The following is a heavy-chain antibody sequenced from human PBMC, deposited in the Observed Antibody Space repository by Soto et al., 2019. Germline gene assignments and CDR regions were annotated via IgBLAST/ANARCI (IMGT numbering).Heavy chain of an antibody. CDR2: IKQDGSEK. CDR3: ARDALSGWYTGFKSPHWFDP. J-gene: IGHJ5*02. D-gene: IGHD6-19*01. V-gene: IGHV3-7*01. CDR1: GFTFSSYW. Sequence: GGSLRLSCAASGFTFSSYWMSWVRQAPGKGLEWVANIKQDGSEKYYVDSVKGRFTISRDNAKNSLYLQMNSLRAEDTAVYYCARDALSGWYTGFKSPHWFDPWGQGTLVTVSS.